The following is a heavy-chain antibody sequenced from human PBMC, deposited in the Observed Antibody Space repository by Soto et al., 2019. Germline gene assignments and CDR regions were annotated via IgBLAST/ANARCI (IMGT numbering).Heavy chain of an antibody. V-gene: IGHV3-23*01. CDR1: GFTLSSYA. J-gene: IGHJ5*02. CDR2: ISGSGGST. Sequence: GGPLPLSCTASGFTLSSYAMSWVRRATVKGLEWVAAISGSGGSTYYADSVKGRFTISRDNSKNTLYLQMNSLRAEDTAVYYCAKDAYSSSHPNWFDPWGQGSLVTVSS. CDR3: AKDAYSSSHPNWFDP. D-gene: IGHD6-6*01.